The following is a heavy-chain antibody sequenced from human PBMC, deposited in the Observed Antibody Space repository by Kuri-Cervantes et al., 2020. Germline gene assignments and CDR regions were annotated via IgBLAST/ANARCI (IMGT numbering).Heavy chain of an antibody. CDR2: ISYDGSNK. Sequence: GESLKISCAASGFTFSSYAMHWVRQAPGKGLEWVAVISYDGSNKYYADSVKGRFTISRDNSKNTLYLQMNSLRAEDTAVYYCAAVVVVIADYWGQGTLVTVSS. J-gene: IGHJ4*02. D-gene: IGHD2-15*01. V-gene: IGHV3-30-3*01. CDR3: AAVVVVIADY. CDR1: GFTFSSYA.